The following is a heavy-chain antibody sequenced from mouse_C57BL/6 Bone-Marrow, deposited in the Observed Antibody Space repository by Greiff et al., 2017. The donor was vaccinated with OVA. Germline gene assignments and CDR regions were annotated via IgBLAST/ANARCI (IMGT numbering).Heavy chain of an antibody. Sequence: EVQLQQSGPVLVKPGASVKMSCKASGYTFTDYYMNWVKQSHGKSLEWIGVINPYNGGTSYNQKFKGKATLTVDKSSSPAYMELNSLTSEDSAVYYCAGEDYYYGSSYGYFDVGGTGTTVTVSS. D-gene: IGHD1-1*01. CDR3: AGEDYYYGSSYGYFDV. J-gene: IGHJ1*03. CDR1: GYTFTDYY. CDR2: INPYNGGT. V-gene: IGHV1-19*01.